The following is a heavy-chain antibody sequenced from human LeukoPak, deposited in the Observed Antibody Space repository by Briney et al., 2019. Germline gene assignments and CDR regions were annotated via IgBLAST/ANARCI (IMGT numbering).Heavy chain of an antibody. CDR2: INTDGTVT. CDR3: ATKQWLAPPPDS. J-gene: IGHJ4*02. D-gene: IGHD6-19*01. Sequence: GGSLRLSCAASGFTFSKYWMLWVRQAPGKGLESVSRINTDGTVTTYADSVKGRFTVSRDNADNTMFLQMNSASDEDTAVYYCATKQWLAPPPDSWGQGTPVTVSS. V-gene: IGHV3-74*01. CDR1: GFTFSKYW.